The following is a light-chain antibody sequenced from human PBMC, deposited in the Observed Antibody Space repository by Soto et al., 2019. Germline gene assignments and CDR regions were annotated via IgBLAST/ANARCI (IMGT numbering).Light chain of an antibody. J-gene: IGKJ5*01. Sequence: EIVMTQSPAILSVSPGERATLSCRASQSVSSNYVAWYQQQPGPPPRLLLYAASTRATGTPVSFSGSGFGTEFTPTISRLQSDDFAVYYCQQYKNRPLFGQGTKLDIK. CDR2: AAS. CDR1: QSVSSN. CDR3: QQYKNRPL. V-gene: IGKV3D-15*01.